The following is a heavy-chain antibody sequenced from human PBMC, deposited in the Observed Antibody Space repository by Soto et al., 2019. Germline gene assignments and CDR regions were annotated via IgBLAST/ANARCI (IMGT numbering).Heavy chain of an antibody. V-gene: IGHV4-59*01. D-gene: IGHD3-9*01. CDR2: IYYSGST. J-gene: IGHJ4*02. CDR1: GGSISSYY. Sequence: QVQLQESGPGVVKPSETLSLTCTVSGGSISSYYWSWVRQPPGKGLEWIGYIYYSGSTNYNPSLRSRVTISLDTAKTQFSLKRTSVTAADTAFYYCVTERSNFYILTGYTTSIDYWVQGTLVTVSS. CDR3: VTERSNFYILTGYTTSIDY.